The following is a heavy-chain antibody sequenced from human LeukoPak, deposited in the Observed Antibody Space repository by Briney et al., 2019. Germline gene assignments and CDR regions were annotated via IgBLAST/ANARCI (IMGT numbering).Heavy chain of an antibody. D-gene: IGHD3/OR15-3a*01. CDR2: IYYSGST. J-gene: IGHJ4*02. CDR1: GGSISSSSYY. Sequence: KPSETLSLTCTVSGGSISSSSYYWGWIRQPPGKGLEWIGSIYYSGSTYYNPSLKSRVTISVDTSKNQFSLKLSSVTAADTAVYYCAFSWTKTKTLDYWGQGTLSPSPQ. CDR3: AFSWTKTKTLDY. V-gene: IGHV4-39*01.